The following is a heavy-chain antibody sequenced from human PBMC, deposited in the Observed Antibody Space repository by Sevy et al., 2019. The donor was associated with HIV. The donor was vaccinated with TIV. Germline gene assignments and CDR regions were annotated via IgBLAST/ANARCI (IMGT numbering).Heavy chain of an antibody. V-gene: IGHV3-23*01. J-gene: IGHJ4*02. CDR1: GFTFSRYT. D-gene: IGHD5-18*01. CDR2: VTKNGET. Sequence: GGSLRISCAASGFTFSRYTMAWVRQAPGKGLEWFSSVTKNGETHYIDSVRGRFTISRDNSKNTVYLQMNSLRAEDTAIYYCAREDTTMVLSVDYRGQGTLVTVSS. CDR3: AREDTTMVLSVDY.